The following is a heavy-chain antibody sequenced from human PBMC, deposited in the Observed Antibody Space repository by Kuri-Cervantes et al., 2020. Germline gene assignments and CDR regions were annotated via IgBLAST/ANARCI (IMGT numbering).Heavy chain of an antibody. Sequence: GGSLRLSCAASGFTFDDYVMHWVRQAPGKGLEWVSSISSSSSYIYYADSVKGRFTISRDNAKNSLYLQMNSLRAEDTAVYYCARIYSGSYFAFFDYWDQGTLVTVSS. D-gene: IGHD1-26*01. V-gene: IGHV3-21*03. J-gene: IGHJ4*02. CDR2: ISSSSSYI. CDR3: ARIYSGSYFAFFDY. CDR1: GFTFDDYV.